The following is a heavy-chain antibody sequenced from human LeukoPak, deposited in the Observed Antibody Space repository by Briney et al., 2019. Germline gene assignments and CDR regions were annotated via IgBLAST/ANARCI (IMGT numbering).Heavy chain of an antibody. J-gene: IGHJ4*02. CDR3: ARGGWDYDILTGYYRRYFDY. CDR2: IYYSGSS. Sequence: PSETLSLTCTVSGGSISSYYWSWIRQPPGKGLEWIGCIYYSGSSNYNPSLKSRVTISVDTSKNQFSLKLSSVTAADTAVYYCARGGWDYDILTGYYRRYFDYWGQGTLVTVSS. D-gene: IGHD3-9*01. CDR1: GGSISSYY. V-gene: IGHV4-59*01.